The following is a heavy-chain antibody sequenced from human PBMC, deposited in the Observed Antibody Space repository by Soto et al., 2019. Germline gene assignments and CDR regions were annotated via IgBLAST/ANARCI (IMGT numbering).Heavy chain of an antibody. J-gene: IGHJ3*02. CDR1: GFTFSSYW. V-gene: IGHV3-7*05. D-gene: IGHD3-3*01. CDR3: ARGGPPPTYYDFWSGPREDAFDI. Sequence: GGSLRLSCAASGFTFSSYWMSWVRQAPGKGLEWVANIKQDGSEKYYVDSVKGRFTISRDNAKNSLYLQMNSLRAEDTAVYYCARGGPPPTYYDFWSGPREDAFDIWGQGTMVTVSS. CDR2: IKQDGSEK.